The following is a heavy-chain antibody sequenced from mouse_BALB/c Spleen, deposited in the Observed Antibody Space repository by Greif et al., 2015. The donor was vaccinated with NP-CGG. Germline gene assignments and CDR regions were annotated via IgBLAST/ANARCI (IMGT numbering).Heavy chain of an antibody. V-gene: IGHV1S56*01. J-gene: IGHJ2*01. CDR2: IYPGDGST. CDR1: GYTFTSYD. Sequence: VKVVESGPELVKPGALVKISCKASGYTFTSYDINWVKQRPGQGLEWIGWIYPGDGSTKYNEKFKGKATLTADKSSSXAYMQLSSLTSENSAVYFCARAGGYYGYFDYWGQGTTLAVSS. D-gene: IGHD1-1*02. CDR3: ARAGGYYGYFDY.